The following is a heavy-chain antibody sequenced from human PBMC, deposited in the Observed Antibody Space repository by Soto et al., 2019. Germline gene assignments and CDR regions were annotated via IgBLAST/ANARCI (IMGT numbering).Heavy chain of an antibody. Sequence: SVKVSCKASGGTFSSYAISWVLQAPGQGLEWMGGIIPIFGTANYAQKFQGRVTITADESTSTAYMELSSLRSEDTAVYYCARDPTYYYDSSGHGWGQGTLVTVSS. CDR2: IIPIFGTA. V-gene: IGHV1-69*13. CDR1: GGTFSSYA. CDR3: ARDPTYYYDSSGHG. J-gene: IGHJ4*02. D-gene: IGHD3-22*01.